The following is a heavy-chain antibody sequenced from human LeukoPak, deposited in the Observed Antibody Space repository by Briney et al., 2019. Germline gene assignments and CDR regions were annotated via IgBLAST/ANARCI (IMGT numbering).Heavy chain of an antibody. CDR3: ARDLFGVRGANDY. Sequence: TGGSLRLSCAASGFTFSSYEMNWVRQAPGKGLEWISFISSGGNDIYYADSVKGRFTISRDNTENSLYLQVNSLRDEDTAVYYCARDLFGVRGANDYWGQGTLVTVSS. CDR2: ISSGGNDI. CDR1: GFTFSSYE. J-gene: IGHJ4*02. D-gene: IGHD3-10*01. V-gene: IGHV3-48*03.